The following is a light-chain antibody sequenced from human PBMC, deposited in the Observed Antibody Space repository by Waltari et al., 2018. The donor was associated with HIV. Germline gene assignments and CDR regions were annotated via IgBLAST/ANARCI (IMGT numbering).Light chain of an antibody. CDR3: QQYSITPVT. CDR2: WAS. J-gene: IGKJ2*01. V-gene: IGKV4-1*01. Sequence: DIVMTQSPDSLAVSLGERATMNCKSSQSVLYSSNNKNYLAWYQQKPGQPPKLLIYWASTRESGVPDRFSGSGSATDFTLTISSLQAEDVAVYYCQQYSITPVTFGQGTELEIK. CDR1: QSVLYSSNNKNY.